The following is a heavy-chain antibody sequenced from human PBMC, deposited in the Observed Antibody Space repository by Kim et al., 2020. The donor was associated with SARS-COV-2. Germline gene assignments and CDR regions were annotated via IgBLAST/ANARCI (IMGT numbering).Heavy chain of an antibody. CDR1: GFTFSSYA. Sequence: GGSLRLSCAASGFTFSSYAMHWVRQAPGKGLEWVAVISYDGSNKYYADSVKGRFTISRDNSKNTLYLQMNSLRAEDTAVYYCARGLSIAVAEYYFDYWGQGTLVTVSS. V-gene: IGHV3-30*04. CDR2: ISYDGSNK. J-gene: IGHJ4*02. CDR3: ARGLSIAVAEYYFDY. D-gene: IGHD6-19*01.